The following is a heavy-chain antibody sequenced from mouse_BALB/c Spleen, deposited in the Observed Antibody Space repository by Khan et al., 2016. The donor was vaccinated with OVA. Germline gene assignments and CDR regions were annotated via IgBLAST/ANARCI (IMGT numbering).Heavy chain of an antibody. CDR2: ISPGSGDT. J-gene: IGHJ3*01. CDR3: ARRNYFGYTFAY. Sequence: QVQLKESGAELARPGASVKLSCKASGYTFNDYYINWVKQRTGQGLEWIGEISPGSGDTYYNERFKGKATLTADKSSSTAYMQLSSLTSEASAVYFGARRNYFGYTFAYWGQGTLVTVS. V-gene: IGHV1-77*01. CDR1: GYTFNDYY. D-gene: IGHD1-2*01.